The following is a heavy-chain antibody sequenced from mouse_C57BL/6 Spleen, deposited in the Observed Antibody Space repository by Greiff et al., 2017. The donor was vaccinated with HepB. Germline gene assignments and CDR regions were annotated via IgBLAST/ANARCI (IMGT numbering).Heavy chain of an antibody. V-gene: IGHV1-69*01. CDR2: IDPSDSYT. D-gene: IGHD2-4*01. Sequence: ESGAELVMPGASVKLSCKASGYTFTSYWMHWVKQRPGQGLEWIGEIDPSDSYTNYNQKFKGKSTLTVDKSSSTAYMQLSSLTSEDSAVYYCARRGYDSHFDYWGQGTTLTVSS. J-gene: IGHJ2*01. CDR1: GYTFTSYW. CDR3: ARRGYDSHFDY.